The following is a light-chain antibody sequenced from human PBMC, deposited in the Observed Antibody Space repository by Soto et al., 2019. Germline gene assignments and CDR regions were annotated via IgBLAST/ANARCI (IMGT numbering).Light chain of an antibody. CDR3: QRYNNWPLT. CDR1: QSIRVY. CDR2: AAS. J-gene: IGKJ4*01. Sequence: DIQMTQSPSSLSASVGDRVTITCRASQSIRVYLNWYQQKPGKAPMLLMYAASILQTGVPSRFVGSGSGTDFTLTINSLQSEDFAVYYCQRYNNWPLTFGGGTKVESK. V-gene: IGKV1-39*01.